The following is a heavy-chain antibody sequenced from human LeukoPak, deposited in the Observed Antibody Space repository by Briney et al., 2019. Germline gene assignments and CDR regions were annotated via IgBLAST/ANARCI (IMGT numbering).Heavy chain of an antibody. CDR1: GFTFTNAW. CDR2: IKSKTDGGTT. CDR3: TTGESMVGSTIHIRWAD. D-gene: IGHD1-26*01. J-gene: IGHJ4*02. Sequence: GGSLRLSCAASGFTFTNAWMNWVRQAPGKGLEWVGRIKSKTDGGTTDYAAPVKGRFTISRDDSKNTLYLQMNSLKTEDTAVYYCTTGESMVGSTIHIRWADWGQGTLVTVSS. V-gene: IGHV3-15*07.